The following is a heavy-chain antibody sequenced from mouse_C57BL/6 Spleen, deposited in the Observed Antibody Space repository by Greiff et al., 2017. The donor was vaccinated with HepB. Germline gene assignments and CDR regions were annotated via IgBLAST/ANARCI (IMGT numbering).Heavy chain of an antibody. J-gene: IGHJ3*01. CDR2: IDPENGDT. CDR1: GFNIKDDY. Sequence: EVQLQESGAELVRPGASVKLSCTASGFNIKDDYMHWVKQRPEQGLEWIGWIDPENGDTEYASKFQGKATITADTSSNTAYLQLSSLTSEDTAVYYCTTVWGLRRAWFAYWGQGTLVTVSA. V-gene: IGHV14-4*01. CDR3: TTVWGLRRAWFAY. D-gene: IGHD2-4*01.